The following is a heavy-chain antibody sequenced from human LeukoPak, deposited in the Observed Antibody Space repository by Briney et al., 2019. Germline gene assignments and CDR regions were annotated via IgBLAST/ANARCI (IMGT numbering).Heavy chain of an antibody. Sequence: GGSLRLSCAASGFTFNTYSMNWVRQAPGKGLEWVSSISIRSTYIYYADSVKGRLTISRDHAKNSLYLQIHSLRAEDTAVYFCARAFMGSGSYYNDYYYYGTDVWGQGTTVTVSS. J-gene: IGHJ6*02. V-gene: IGHV3-21*01. D-gene: IGHD3-10*01. CDR1: GFTFNTYS. CDR2: ISIRSTYI. CDR3: ARAFMGSGSYYNDYYYYGTDV.